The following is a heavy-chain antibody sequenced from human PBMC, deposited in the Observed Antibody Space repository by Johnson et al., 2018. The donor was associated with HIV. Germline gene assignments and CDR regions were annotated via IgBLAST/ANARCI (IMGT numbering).Heavy chain of an antibody. CDR2: VYSGGNT. V-gene: IGHV3-66*01. CDR1: GFTVSSNY. D-gene: IGHD3-16*01. J-gene: IGHJ3*01. CDR3: ARVGASRFDAFHV. Sequence: EVQLVESGGGLVQPGGSLRLSCAASGFTVSSNYMSWVRQAPGKGLEWVSIVYSGGNTYYTDSVKGRFTISRDNSKNTLYLQMNSLRAEDTAVYYCARVGASRFDAFHVWGQGTMVTVSS.